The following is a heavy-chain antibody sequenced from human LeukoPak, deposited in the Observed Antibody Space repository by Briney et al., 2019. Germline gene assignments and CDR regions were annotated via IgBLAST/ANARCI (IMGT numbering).Heavy chain of an antibody. Sequence: GESLKISCKGSGYSFSTYWIGWVRQMPGKGLEWMGIIYPGDSDTRYSPSFQGQVTISADTSISTAYLHWSSLKASDTAMYYCARPHYDSSGYEFGYWGQGTLVTVSS. J-gene: IGHJ4*02. CDR2: IYPGDSDT. D-gene: IGHD3-22*01. CDR3: ARPHYDSSGYEFGY. CDR1: GYSFSTYW. V-gene: IGHV5-51*01.